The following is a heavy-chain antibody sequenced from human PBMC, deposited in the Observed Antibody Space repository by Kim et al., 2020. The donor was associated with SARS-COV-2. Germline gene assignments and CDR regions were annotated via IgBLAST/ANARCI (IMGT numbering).Heavy chain of an antibody. J-gene: IGHJ4*02. D-gene: IGHD2-15*01. V-gene: IGHV3-30-3*01. CDR2: ISNDGSEK. CDR3: ARDESRGGYNEIDY. CDR1: GFTFSNYG. Sequence: GGSLRLSCAASGFTFSNYGMHWVRQAPGKGLESVAGISNDGSEKYYADSVKGRFTISRDNSKNTVYLQMNSLRAEDTAVFYCARDESRGGYNEIDYWGQGTLVTVSS.